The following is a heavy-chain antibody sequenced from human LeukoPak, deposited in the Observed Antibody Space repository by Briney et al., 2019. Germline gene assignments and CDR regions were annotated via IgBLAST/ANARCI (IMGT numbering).Heavy chain of an antibody. CDR3: ARVPHYYYGSGSYYSTYYFDY. D-gene: IGHD3-10*01. CDR1: GGSISSYY. V-gene: IGHV4-4*07. J-gene: IGHJ4*02. Sequence: SETLSLTCTVSGGSISSYYWSWIRQPAGKGLEWIGRIYTSGSTNYNPSLKSRVTISVDTSKNQFSLKLSSVTAADTAVYYCARVPHYYYGSGSYYSTYYFDYWGQGTLVTVSS. CDR2: IYTSGST.